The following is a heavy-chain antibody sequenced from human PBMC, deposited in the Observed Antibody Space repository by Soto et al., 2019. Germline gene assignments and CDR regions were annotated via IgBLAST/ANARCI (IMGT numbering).Heavy chain of an antibody. CDR3: ARDDATYCGGDCYRYFYYGLDV. CDR1: GGTFSNHA. Sequence: SVKISCKASGGTFSNHAISWVRQAPGQGLEWVGGIIPMFPTADYAQRFQGRVTITADDSTTTVYMELSGLRSEDTAMYYCARDDATYCGGDCYRYFYYGLDVWGQGTTVTVSS. J-gene: IGHJ6*02. V-gene: IGHV1-69*13. CDR2: IIPMFPTA. D-gene: IGHD2-21*02.